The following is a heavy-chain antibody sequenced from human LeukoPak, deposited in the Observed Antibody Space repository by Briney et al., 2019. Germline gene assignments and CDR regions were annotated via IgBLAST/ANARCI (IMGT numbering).Heavy chain of an antibody. CDR3: AKATFVVVVAATAGV. J-gene: IGHJ4*02. CDR2: ISDSGGST. D-gene: IGHD2-15*01. V-gene: IGHV3-23*01. CDR1: GFTFTNYA. Sequence: GGSLRLSCEGSGFTFTNYAMNWVRQAPGKGLEWVSTISDSGGSTFYADSVKGRFTISRDNSKNTLYLQMNSLRAEDTAVYYCAKATFVVVVAATAGVWGQGTLVTVSS.